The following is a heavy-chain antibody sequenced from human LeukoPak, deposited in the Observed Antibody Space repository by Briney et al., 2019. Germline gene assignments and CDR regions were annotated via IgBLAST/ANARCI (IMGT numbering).Heavy chain of an antibody. CDR1: GGTFSSYA. Sequence: SVKVSCKASGGTFSSYAISWVRQAPGQGLEWMGGIIPIFGTANYAQKFQGRVTVTADESTSTAYMELSSLRSEDTAVYYCARAQDIVVVPAAIDPYYYGMDVWGKGTTVTVSS. CDR2: IIPIFGTA. D-gene: IGHD2-2*01. CDR3: ARAQDIVVVPAAIDPYYYGMDV. V-gene: IGHV1-69*13. J-gene: IGHJ6*04.